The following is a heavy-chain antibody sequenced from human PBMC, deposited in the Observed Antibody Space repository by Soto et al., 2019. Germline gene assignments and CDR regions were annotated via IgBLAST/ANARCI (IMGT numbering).Heavy chain of an antibody. Sequence: EVQLLESGGGLVQPGGSLRLACAASGFTFSGYAMSWVRQAPGKGLEWVSAISDSGGDTYYADSVKGRFTISRDNSKNTLYLQMNSLRAEDTAVYYCAKRVEYSSSTHYFDYCGQVTLVTVSS. J-gene: IGHJ4*02. CDR3: AKRVEYSSSTHYFDY. CDR1: GFTFSGYA. CDR2: ISDSGGDT. D-gene: IGHD6-6*01. V-gene: IGHV3-23*01.